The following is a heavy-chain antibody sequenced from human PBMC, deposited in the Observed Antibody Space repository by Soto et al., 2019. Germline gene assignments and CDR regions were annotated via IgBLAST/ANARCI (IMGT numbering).Heavy chain of an antibody. V-gene: IGHV4-31*03. J-gene: IGHJ6*02. CDR3: AREADYGGSRGGMDV. Sequence: QVRLEESGPGLVKPSETLSLICSVSGGSVNNANYFWNWIRHHPENGLEWIGYIYYSGSTRYNPSFKTRASLSIDTSNTHFSLRLNSVTVADTAVYFCAREADYGGSRGGMDVWGRGTTVTVSS. CDR2: IYYSGST. D-gene: IGHD4-17*01. CDR1: GGSVNNANYF.